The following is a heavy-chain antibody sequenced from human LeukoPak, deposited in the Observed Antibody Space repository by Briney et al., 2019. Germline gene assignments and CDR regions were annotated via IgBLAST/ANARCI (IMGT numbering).Heavy chain of an antibody. D-gene: IGHD3-9*01. CDR3: AKLFHWFYFDY. CDR2: ISGSGGST. V-gene: IGHV3-23*01. CDR1: VFSFSSYA. Sequence: GGSRRLSCAASVFSFSSYAMSWVRQAPEKGVEWVSAISGSGGSTYYADSVKGRFTISRDNSKNTLYLQMNSLRAEDTAVYYCAKLFHWFYFDYWGQGTLVTVSS. J-gene: IGHJ4*02.